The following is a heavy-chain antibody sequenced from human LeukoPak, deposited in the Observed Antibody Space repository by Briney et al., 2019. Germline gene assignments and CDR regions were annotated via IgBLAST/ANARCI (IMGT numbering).Heavy chain of an antibody. CDR1: GGSISSSSYY. CDR2: LYYSGRT. D-gene: IGHD6-25*01. Sequence: PSETLSLTCTVSGGSISSSSYYWGWIRQPPGKGLEWIGSLYYSGRTYYNPSLRSRVTISVDTSKNQFSLKLSSVTAADTAVYYCARHERANWFDPWGQGTLVTVSS. V-gene: IGHV4-39*01. J-gene: IGHJ5*02. CDR3: ARHERANWFDP.